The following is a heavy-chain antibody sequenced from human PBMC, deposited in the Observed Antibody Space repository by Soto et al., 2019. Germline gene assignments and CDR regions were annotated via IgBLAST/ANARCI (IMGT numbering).Heavy chain of an antibody. Sequence: EVQLVESGGGSVQPGGSLRLSCAACGFTFSSYFMYWVRQAPGKGLVWVSRIDNDGGTTNYADSVKGRFTISRDNAKNTLYLQMNSLRAEDTAVYYCTRGYYGPDYWGQGTLVTVSS. CDR3: TRGYYGPDY. CDR1: GFTFSSYF. D-gene: IGHD3-10*01. J-gene: IGHJ4*02. CDR2: IDNDGGTT. V-gene: IGHV3-74*01.